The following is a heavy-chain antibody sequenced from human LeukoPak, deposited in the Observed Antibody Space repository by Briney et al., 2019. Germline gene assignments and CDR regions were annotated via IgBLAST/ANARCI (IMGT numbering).Heavy chain of an antibody. Sequence: GASVKVSCKASGGTFSSYAISWVRQAPGQGLEWMGGIIPIFGTANYAQKFQGRVTITADESTSTAYMELSSLTSEDTAVYYCARGQGVATTISMYYFDYWGQGTLVTVSS. CDR2: IIPIFGTA. D-gene: IGHD5-12*01. CDR3: ARGQGVATTISMYYFDY. J-gene: IGHJ4*02. V-gene: IGHV1-69*13. CDR1: GGTFSSYA.